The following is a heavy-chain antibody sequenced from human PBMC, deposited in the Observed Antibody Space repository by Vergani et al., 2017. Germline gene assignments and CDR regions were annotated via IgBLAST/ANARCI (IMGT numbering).Heavy chain of an antibody. D-gene: IGHD6-19*01. J-gene: IGHJ4*02. CDR1: GFTFSGYA. V-gene: IGHV3-30-3*01. CDR3: ARSIAVAGTPFDY. CDR2: ISYDGSNK. Sequence: QGQLGRSGEGVAQPGRSLKPSLAASGFTFSGYARHWVPQAPGKGLEWVAVISYDGSNKYYADSVKGRFTISRDNSKNTLYLQMNSLRAEDTALYYCARSIAVAGTPFDYWGQGTLVTVSS.